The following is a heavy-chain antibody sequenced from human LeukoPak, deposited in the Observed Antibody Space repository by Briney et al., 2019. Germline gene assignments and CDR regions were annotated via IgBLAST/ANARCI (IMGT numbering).Heavy chain of an antibody. CDR3: ARGTPAAGVY. CDR1: GFTFSSYA. CDR2: ISYDGSNK. J-gene: IGHJ4*02. D-gene: IGHD6-13*01. V-gene: IGHV3-30*04. Sequence: GGSLRLSCAASGFTFSSYAMHWVRQAPGKGPEWVAVISYDGSNKYYADSVKGRFTISRDNSKNTLYLQMNSLRAEDTAVYYCARGTPAAGVYWGQGTLVTVSS.